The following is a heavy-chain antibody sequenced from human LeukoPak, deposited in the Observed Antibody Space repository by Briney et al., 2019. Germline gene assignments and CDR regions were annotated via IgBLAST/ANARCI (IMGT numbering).Heavy chain of an antibody. J-gene: IGHJ1*01. CDR1: GFTFSSYA. CDR2: ISSNGGST. CDR3: VKVGYCSSTSCYPEYFQH. Sequence: GGSLRLSCSASGFTFSSYAMHWVRQAPGKGPEYVSAISSNGGSTYYADSVKGRFTISRDNSKNTLYLQMSSLRAEDTAVYYCVKVGYCSSTSCYPEYFQHWGQGTLVTVSS. V-gene: IGHV3-64D*06. D-gene: IGHD2-2*01.